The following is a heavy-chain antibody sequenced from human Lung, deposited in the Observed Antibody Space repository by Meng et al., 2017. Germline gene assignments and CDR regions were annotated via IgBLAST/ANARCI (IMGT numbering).Heavy chain of an antibody. CDR3: AKGLGASSSYYFDY. Sequence: EVQLLESGGGLVQPGGSLRLSCAASGFTFSGYAMTWVRQAPGKGLEWVSSVSGSDDIAYYGDSVEGRVTISRDNSKNTLYLQMNSLRAEDTAVYFCAKGLGASSSYYFDYWGQGTLVTVSS. V-gene: IGHV3-23*01. J-gene: IGHJ4*02. CDR1: GFTFSGYA. CDR2: VSGSDDIA. D-gene: IGHD6-6*01.